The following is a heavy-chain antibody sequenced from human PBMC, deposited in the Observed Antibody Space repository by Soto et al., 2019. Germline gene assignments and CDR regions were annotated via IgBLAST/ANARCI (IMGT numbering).Heavy chain of an antibody. Sequence: GGSLRLSCAASGFTFSSYAMSWVRQAPGKGLEWVSAISGSGGSTYYADSVKGRFTISRDNSKNTLYLQMISLRAEDTAVYYCAKDRASIAVAGTFDYWGQGTLVTVSS. CDR3: AKDRASIAVAGTFDY. D-gene: IGHD6-19*01. CDR1: GFTFSSYA. J-gene: IGHJ4*02. CDR2: ISGSGGST. V-gene: IGHV3-23*01.